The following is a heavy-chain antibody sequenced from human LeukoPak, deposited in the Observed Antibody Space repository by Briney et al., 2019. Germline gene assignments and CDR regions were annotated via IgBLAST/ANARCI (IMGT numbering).Heavy chain of an antibody. V-gene: IGHV5-51*01. J-gene: IGHJ5*02. CDR1: GSRFTSSW. D-gene: IGHD6-19*01. Sequence: GGPRKISGQGSGSRFTSSWSGWARQLPGKGLEGTGIIYPGDVDTTYGPPFQGQVTISADKSISTAYLQWSSLKASDTAMYYCARLYSSGQFNWCDLGGQGTLVTVSS. CDR2: IYPGDVDT. CDR3: ARLYSSGQFNWCDL.